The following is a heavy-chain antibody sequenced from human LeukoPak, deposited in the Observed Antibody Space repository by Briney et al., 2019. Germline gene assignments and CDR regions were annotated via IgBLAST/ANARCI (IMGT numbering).Heavy chain of an antibody. CDR2: IHDSGST. V-gene: IGHV4-59*08. Sequence: SETLSLTCTVSGGSISNYYWRWIRQSPEKGLEWIGYIHDSGSTNYNPSLKSRVTISVDTSKNQFSLKLSSVTAADTAVYYCARLDAAAGRYLQFFYWGQGTLVTVSS. CDR3: ARLDAAAGRYLQFFY. CDR1: GGSISNYY. J-gene: IGHJ4*02. D-gene: IGHD5-24*01.